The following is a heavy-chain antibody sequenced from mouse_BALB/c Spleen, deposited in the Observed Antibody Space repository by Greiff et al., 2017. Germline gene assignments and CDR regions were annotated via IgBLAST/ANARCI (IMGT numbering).Heavy chain of an antibody. V-gene: IGHV5-17*02. CDR3: ARAGPAWFAY. CDR1: GFTFSSFG. J-gene: IGHJ3*01. Sequence: EVNVVESGGGLVQPGGSRKLSCAASGFTFSSFGMHWVRQAPEKGLEWVAYISSGSSTIYYADTVKGRFTISRDNPKNTLFLQMTSLRSEDTAMYYCARAGPAWFAYWGQGTLVTVSA. CDR2: ISSGSSTI.